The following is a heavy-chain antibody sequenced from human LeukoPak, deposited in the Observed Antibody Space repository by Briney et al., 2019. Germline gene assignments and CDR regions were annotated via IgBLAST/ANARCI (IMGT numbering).Heavy chain of an antibody. J-gene: IGHJ6*03. V-gene: IGHV3-7*03. CDR1: GFTFSSYW. D-gene: IGHD2-2*01. Sequence: GGSLRLSCAASGFTFSSYWMSWVRQAPGKGLEWVANIKQDGSEKYYVDSVKGRFTISRDNAKNTLYLQKNSLRAEDTAVYYCARHVVPAAMYYYYYMDVWGKGTTVTVSS. CDR2: IKQDGSEK. CDR3: ARHVVPAAMYYYYYMDV.